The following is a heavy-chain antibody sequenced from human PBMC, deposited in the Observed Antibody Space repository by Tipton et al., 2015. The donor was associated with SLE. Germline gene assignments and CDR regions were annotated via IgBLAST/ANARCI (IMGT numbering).Heavy chain of an antibody. V-gene: IGHV4-61*01. CDR1: GGSISSSSYY. CDR2: IYYSGST. J-gene: IGHJ6*03. Sequence: TLSLTCTVSGGSISSSSYYWGWIRQPPGKGLEGIGYIYYSGSTNYNPSLKSRVTISIDTSKDQFSLQVTSVNAADTAVYYCARERGEWLQNTYHTDVWCKGTTVTVSS. D-gene: IGHD5-24*01. CDR3: ARERGEWLQNTYHTDV.